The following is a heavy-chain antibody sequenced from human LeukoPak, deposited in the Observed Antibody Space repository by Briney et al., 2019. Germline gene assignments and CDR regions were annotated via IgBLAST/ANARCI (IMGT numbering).Heavy chain of an antibody. CDR3: ADWSEARGFDY. CDR2: ISSSGNTI. V-gene: IGHV3-11*04. J-gene: IGHJ4*02. CDR1: GFTFSDYY. D-gene: IGHD3-9*01. Sequence: GSLRLSCVASGFTFSDYYMSWIRQAPGKGLECIPYISSSGNTIYYADSVKGRFTISRDNAKNSLFLQMNSLRAEDTAVYYCADWSEARGFDYWGQGTLVTVSS.